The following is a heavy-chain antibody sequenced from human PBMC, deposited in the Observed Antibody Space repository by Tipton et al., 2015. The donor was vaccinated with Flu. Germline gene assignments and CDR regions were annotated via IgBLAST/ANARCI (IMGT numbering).Heavy chain of an antibody. D-gene: IGHD2-15*01. J-gene: IGHJ5*02. V-gene: IGHV4-31*01. Sequence: TLSLTCTVSGGSISSGGFYWTWIRQHPGKGLEWIGYIYYSGSTYYNPSLKSLVTISVDTSKNQFSLKLSSVTAADTAVYYCARACGSGGNRWFDPWGQGALVTVSS. CDR1: GGSISSGGFY. CDR2: IYYSGST. CDR3: ARACGSGGNRWFDP.